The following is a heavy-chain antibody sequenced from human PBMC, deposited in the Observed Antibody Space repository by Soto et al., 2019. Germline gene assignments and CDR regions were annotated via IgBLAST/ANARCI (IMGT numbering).Heavy chain of an antibody. Sequence: SETLSLTCSVSGDSINSDKYYWGWIRQPPGKGLEWIGSIFFRGTTYYNPSLQSRVTISGDKSQTQFSLTMHSVTAADTAVYYCAREVAGTGAFDYWGQGTRVTVSS. V-gene: IGHV4-39*07. CDR2: IFFRGTT. J-gene: IGHJ4*02. CDR3: AREVAGTGAFDY. D-gene: IGHD2-8*02. CDR1: GDSINSDKYY.